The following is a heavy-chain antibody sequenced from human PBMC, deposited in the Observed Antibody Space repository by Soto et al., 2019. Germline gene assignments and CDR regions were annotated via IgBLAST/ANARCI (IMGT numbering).Heavy chain of an antibody. D-gene: IGHD2-21*01. CDR3: ARKTPSAIQGWAFGMDA. Sequence: ELQLVETGGGLIQTGGSLRLSCAASGFSISSNYIAWVRQPPGKGLEWVSTTFSGGNTEYAASVKGRCSSSRDNCKNTLYLPMDTPRVEDTAVYYCARKTPSAIQGWAFGMDAWGQGTTVSVSS. V-gene: IGHV3-53*02. CDR2: TFSGGNT. J-gene: IGHJ6*02. CDR1: GFSISSNY.